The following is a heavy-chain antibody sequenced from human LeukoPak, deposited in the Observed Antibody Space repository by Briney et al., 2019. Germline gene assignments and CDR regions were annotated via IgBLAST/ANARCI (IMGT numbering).Heavy chain of an antibody. V-gene: IGHV1-8*03. J-gene: IGHJ4*02. CDR1: GYTFNNYG. D-gene: IGHD5-18*01. CDR3: ARGRIRGYSYGFHY. CDR2: MNPNSGNT. Sequence: ASVKVSCKASGYTFNNYGISWVRQAPGQGLEWMGWMNPNSGNTGYAQKFQGRVTITRNTSISTAYMELSSLRSEDTAVYYCARGRIRGYSYGFHYWGQGTLVTVSS.